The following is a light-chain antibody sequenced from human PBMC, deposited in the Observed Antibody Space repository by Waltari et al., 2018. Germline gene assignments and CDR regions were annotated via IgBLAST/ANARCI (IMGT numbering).Light chain of an antibody. CDR1: RSNIGAGYD. CDR2: AKH. J-gene: IGLJ3*02. V-gene: IGLV1-40*01. Sequence: SVLTQPPSVSGAPGQRVTISCTGNRSNIGAGYDVHWYQQVPGTAPKLLIHAKHIRPSGVSDRCSGSKSVTSPSLAITGLQWEDEADYYCQFYDRTRQRVFGGGTKLTVL. CDR3: QFYDRTRQRV.